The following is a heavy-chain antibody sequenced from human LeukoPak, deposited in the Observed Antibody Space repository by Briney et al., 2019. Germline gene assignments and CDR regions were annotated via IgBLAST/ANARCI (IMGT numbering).Heavy chain of an antibody. J-gene: IGHJ5*02. CDR1: GGSFSGYY. CDR2: INHSGST. D-gene: IGHD2-15*01. V-gene: IGHV4-34*01. CDR3: ARHRCSGGSCYPMNWFDP. Sequence: SETLSLTCAVYGGSFSGYYWSWIRQPPGKGLEWIGEINHSGSTNYNPSLKSRVTISVDTSKNQFSLKLSSVTAADTAVYYCARHRCSGGSCYPMNWFDPWGQGTLVTVSS.